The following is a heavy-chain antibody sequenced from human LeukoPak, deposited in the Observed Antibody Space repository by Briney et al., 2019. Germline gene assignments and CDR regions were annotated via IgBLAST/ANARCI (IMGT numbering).Heavy chain of an antibody. CDR1: GYTFTSYG. D-gene: IGHD3-3*01. CDR3: ARGRYDFWSGYWDYYYYYYMDV. J-gene: IGHJ6*03. Sequence: GASVKVSCKASGYTFTSYGISWVRQAPGQGLEWMGWISAYNGNTNYAQKLQGRVTMTTDTSTSTAYMELRSLRSDDTAVYYCARGRYDFWSGYWDYYYYYYMDVWGKGTRSPSP. CDR2: ISAYNGNT. V-gene: IGHV1-18*01.